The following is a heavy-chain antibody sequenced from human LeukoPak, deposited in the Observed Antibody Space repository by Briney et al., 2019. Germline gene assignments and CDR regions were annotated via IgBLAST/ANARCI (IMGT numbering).Heavy chain of an antibody. CDR3: ATDQRGAGLGFVYGSGSFNGLGV. CDR1: GYTLTELS. V-gene: IGHV1-24*01. Sequence: ASVRVSCKVSGYTLTELSIHWVRQAPGKGLEWMGGFDPEDGETIYAQKFQGRVTMTEDTSTDTGYMELRSLRSEDTAVYYCATDQRGAGLGFVYGSGSFNGLGVWGPGTTVTVSS. J-gene: IGHJ6*02. CDR2: FDPEDGET. D-gene: IGHD3-10*01.